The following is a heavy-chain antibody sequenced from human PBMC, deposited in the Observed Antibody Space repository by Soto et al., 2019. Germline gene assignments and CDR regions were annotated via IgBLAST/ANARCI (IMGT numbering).Heavy chain of an antibody. Sequence: SETLSLTCTVSGDSLSGGGHYWSWIRQHPGKGLEWIGHIYDSVNTYYSPSLRSRVTISADMSKNQFSLNLRSVTAADTAVYYCARVDHRGYFAILTDYWGQGTLVTVS. CDR2: IYDSVNT. J-gene: IGHJ4*02. D-gene: IGHD3-9*01. CDR3: ARVDHRGYFAILTDY. CDR1: GDSLSGGGHY. V-gene: IGHV4-31*03.